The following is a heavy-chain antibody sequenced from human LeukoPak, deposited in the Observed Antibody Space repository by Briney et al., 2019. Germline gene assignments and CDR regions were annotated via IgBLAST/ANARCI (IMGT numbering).Heavy chain of an antibody. CDR2: ISGSGGGS. Sequence: PGGSLRLSCVGSGFTFSGYAMTWVRQAPGKGLEWVAAISGSGGGSYYADSVKGRFTISRDNSKNTVYLQMNTLRTEDTALYYCAKELWATVAGTGDYWGQGTRVTVSS. J-gene: IGHJ4*02. V-gene: IGHV3-23*01. CDR3: AKELWATVAGTGDY. CDR1: GFTFSGYA. D-gene: IGHD6-19*01.